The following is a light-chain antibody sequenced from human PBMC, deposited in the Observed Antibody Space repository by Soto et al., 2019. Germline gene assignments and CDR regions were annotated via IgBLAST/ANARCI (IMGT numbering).Light chain of an antibody. CDR3: QQYNNWPYT. Sequence: EIVMTQSPATLSVSPGERAALSCRASQSVSSNFAWYQQKPGQAPRLLIYGASTRATGIPARFSGSGSGTEFTLTTTSLQSEGFAVYYCQQYNNWPYTFGQGTKLEIK. CDR1: QSVSSN. J-gene: IGKJ2*01. V-gene: IGKV3-15*01. CDR2: GAS.